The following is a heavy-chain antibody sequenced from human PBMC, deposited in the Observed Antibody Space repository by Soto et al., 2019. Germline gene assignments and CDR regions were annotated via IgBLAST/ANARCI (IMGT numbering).Heavy chain of an antibody. Sequence: SETLSLTCTVSVGSISSRIYYWGWIRQPPGKGLEWIGSIYYSGSTYYNPSLNSRVTMSVDTSKSQFSLKLSSVTAADTAVYYCARVISSSSSLGIRYYYYGMDIWGQGTTVTVS. J-gene: IGHJ6*02. V-gene: IGHV4-39*01. CDR2: IYYSGST. CDR1: VGSISSRIYY. D-gene: IGHD6-6*01. CDR3: ARVISSSSSLGIRYYYYGMDI.